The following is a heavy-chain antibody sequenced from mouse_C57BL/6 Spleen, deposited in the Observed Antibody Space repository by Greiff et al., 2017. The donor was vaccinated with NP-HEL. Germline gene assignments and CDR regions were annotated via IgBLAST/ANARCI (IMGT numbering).Heavy chain of an antibody. CDR2: IHPNSGST. J-gene: IGHJ2*01. D-gene: IGHD1-1*01. CDR3: ATITTVVARYYFDY. CDR1: GYTFTSYW. V-gene: IGHV1-64*01. Sequence: QVQLQQPGAELIKPGASVKLSCKASGYTFTSYWMHWVKQRPGQGLEWIGMIHPNSGSTNYNEKFKSKATLTVDKSSSTAYMQLSSLTSEDSAVYYCATITTVVARYYFDYWGQGTTLTVSS.